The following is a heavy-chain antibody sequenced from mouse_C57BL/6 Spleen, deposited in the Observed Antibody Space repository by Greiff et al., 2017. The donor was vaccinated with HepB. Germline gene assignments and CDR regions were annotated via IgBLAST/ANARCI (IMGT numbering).Heavy chain of an antibody. Sequence: VMLVESGAELARPGASVKLSCKASGYTFTSYGISWVKQRTGQGLEWIGEIYPRSGNTYYNEKFKGKATLTADKSSSTAYMELRSLTSEDSAVYFCARIDYYGSSFYAMDYWGQGTSVTVSS. CDR3: ARIDYYGSSFYAMDY. V-gene: IGHV1-81*01. D-gene: IGHD1-1*01. J-gene: IGHJ4*01. CDR1: GYTFTSYG. CDR2: IYPRSGNT.